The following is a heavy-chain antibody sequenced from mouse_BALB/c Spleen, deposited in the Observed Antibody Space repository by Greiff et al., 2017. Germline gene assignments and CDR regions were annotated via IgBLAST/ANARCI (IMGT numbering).Heavy chain of an antibody. CDR1: GFTFSDYY. J-gene: IGHJ3*01. V-gene: IGHV5-4*02. D-gene: IGHD2-4*01. Sequence: EVKLVESGGGLVKPGGSLKLSCAASGFTFSDYYMYWVRQTPEKRLEWVATISDGGSYTYYPDSVKGRFTISRDNAKNNLYLQMSSLKSEDTAMYYCSRYDYDGAYWGQGTLVTVSA. CDR3: SRYDYDGAY. CDR2: ISDGGSYT.